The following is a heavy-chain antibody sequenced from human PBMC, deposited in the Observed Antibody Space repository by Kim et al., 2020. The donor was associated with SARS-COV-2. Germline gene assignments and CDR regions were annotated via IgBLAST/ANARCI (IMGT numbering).Heavy chain of an antibody. V-gene: IGHV3-66*01. CDR3: AREYSSGFLGQWGNAFDI. CDR1: GFTVSSNY. D-gene: IGHD6-19*01. CDR2: IYSGGST. Sequence: GGSLRLSCAASGFTVSSNYTSWVRQAPGKGLESVSVIYSGGSTYYADSVKGRFTISRDNSKNTLYLQMNSLRAEDTAVYYCAREYSSGFLGQWGNAFDICGQGTMVTVSS. J-gene: IGHJ3*02.